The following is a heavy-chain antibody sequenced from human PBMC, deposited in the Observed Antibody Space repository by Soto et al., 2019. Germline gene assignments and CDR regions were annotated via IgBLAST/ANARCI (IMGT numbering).Heavy chain of an antibody. CDR2: VNHGGTS. V-gene: IGHV4-34*01. D-gene: IGHD4-17*01. CDR1: GGSFSGYY. CDR3: ARETYGDYVGYFDP. Sequence: SETLSLTSAVHGGSFSGYYWDWIRQPPGKGLEWIGEVNHGGTSNYNPSLKSRVIISVDRSKNQFSLKLSSVTAADTAVYYCARETYGDYVGYFDPWGKGTLVTVSS. J-gene: IGHJ5*02.